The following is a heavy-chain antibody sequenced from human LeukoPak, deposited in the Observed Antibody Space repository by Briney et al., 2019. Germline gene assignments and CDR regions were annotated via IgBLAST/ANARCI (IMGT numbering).Heavy chain of an antibody. V-gene: IGHV7-4-1*02. Sequence: GASVKVSCKASGYTFTSYAMNWERQAPGQGLEWMGWINTNTGNPTYAQGFTGRFVFSLDTSVGTAYLQISSLKAEDTAVYYCARESVGFGELLWRWFDPWGQGTLVTVSS. CDR1: GYTFTSYA. J-gene: IGHJ5*02. CDR3: ARESVGFGELLWRWFDP. CDR2: INTNTGNP. D-gene: IGHD3-10*01.